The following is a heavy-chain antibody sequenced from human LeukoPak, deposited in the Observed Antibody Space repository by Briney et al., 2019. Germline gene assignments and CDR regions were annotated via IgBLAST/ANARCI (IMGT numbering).Heavy chain of an antibody. CDR1: GFPLSSYE. V-gene: IGHV3-48*03. D-gene: IGHD1-14*01. J-gene: IGHJ6*02. Sequence: PGGSLRLSCAASGFPLSSYELHWVRQAPGQGLEWVSYISASGDSVHYADFVKARFTISRDNAKNSLYLQMNSLRAEDTAVYYCARDKGLYNSHYYGLDVWGRGATVTVSS. CDR2: ISASGDSV. CDR3: ARDKGLYNSHYYGLDV.